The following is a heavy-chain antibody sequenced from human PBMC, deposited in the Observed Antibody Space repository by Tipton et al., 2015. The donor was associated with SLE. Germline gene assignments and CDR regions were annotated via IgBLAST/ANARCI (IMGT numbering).Heavy chain of an antibody. J-gene: IGHJ1*01. V-gene: IGHV1-69*05. CDR3: ASGDCSSTSCYRAEYFQH. CDR1: GGTFSSYA. CDR2: IIPIFGTA. Sequence: QLVQSGAEVKKPGSSVKVSCKASGGTFSSYAISWVRQAPGQGLEWMGGIIPIFGTANYAQKFQGRVTITTDESTSTAYMELSSLRSEDTAVYYCASGDCSSTSCYRAEYFQHWGQGTLVTVPS. D-gene: IGHD2-2*01.